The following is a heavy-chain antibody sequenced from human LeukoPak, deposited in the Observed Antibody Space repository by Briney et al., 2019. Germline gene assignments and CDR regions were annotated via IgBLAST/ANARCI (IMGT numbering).Heavy chain of an antibody. CDR1: GGSFSGYY. CDR2: INHSGST. CDR3: ARGITMVRGAVYYYMDV. J-gene: IGHJ6*03. V-gene: IGHV4-34*01. Sequence: PLETLSLTCAVYGGSFSGYYWGWIRQPPGKGLEWIGEINHSGSTNYNPSLKSRVTISVDTSKNQFSLKLSSVTAADTAVYYCARGITMVRGAVYYYMDVWGKGTTVTVSS. D-gene: IGHD3-10*01.